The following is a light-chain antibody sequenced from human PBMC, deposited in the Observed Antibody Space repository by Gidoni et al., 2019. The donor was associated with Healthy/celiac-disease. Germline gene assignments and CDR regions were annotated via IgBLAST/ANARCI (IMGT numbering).Light chain of an antibody. CDR2: AAS. CDR1: QSISSY. CDR3: QQSYSTPPYT. V-gene: IGKV1-39*01. J-gene: IGKJ2*01. Sequence: DIQMNQYPSSLSASVGDRVTITCRTSQSISSYLNWYQQKPGKAPKLLIYAASSLQSGVPSRFSGSGSGTDFTLTISSLQPEDFATYYCQQSYSTPPYTFGQGTKLEIK.